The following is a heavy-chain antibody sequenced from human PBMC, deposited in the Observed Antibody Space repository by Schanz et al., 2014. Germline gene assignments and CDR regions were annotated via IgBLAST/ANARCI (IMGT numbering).Heavy chain of an antibody. CDR1: RYTFNTYG. CDR2: ISAYTNNT. D-gene: IGHD2-2*01. Sequence: QGQLVQSGPEVKEPGASVKVSCEASRYTFNTYGLNWVRQAPGQGLEWMGWISAYTNNTNYAQKVQSRVSMTTDTSTGTAYIELRSLRSDDTAVYYCARDRRRYCSTASCLHDNWFDPWGQGTLVIVSS. V-gene: IGHV1-18*01. CDR3: ARDRRRYCSTASCLHDNWFDP. J-gene: IGHJ5*02.